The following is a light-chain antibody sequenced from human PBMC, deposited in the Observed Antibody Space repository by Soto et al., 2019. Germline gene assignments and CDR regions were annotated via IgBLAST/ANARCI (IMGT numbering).Light chain of an antibody. V-gene: IGLV2-14*01. CDR1: SSDVGGYNY. CDR2: DVS. Sequence: QSVLTQPASVSGSPGQSITISCTGTSSDVGGYNYVSWYQQHPGKAPKLMIYDVSNRPSGVSNRFSGSKSGNTASLTISGLQAEDEADYYWSSYTSSSTRVFGTGTMVTVL. J-gene: IGLJ1*01. CDR3: SSYTSSSTRV.